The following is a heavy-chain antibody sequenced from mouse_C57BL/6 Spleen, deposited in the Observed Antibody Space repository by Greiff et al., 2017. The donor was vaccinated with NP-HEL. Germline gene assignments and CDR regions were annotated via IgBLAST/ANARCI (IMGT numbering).Heavy chain of an antibody. D-gene: IGHD2-1*01. J-gene: IGHJ2*01. V-gene: IGHV5-6*01. Sequence: EVKLVESGGDLVKPGGSLKLSCAASGFTFSSYGMSWVRQTPDKRLEWVATISSGGSYTYYPDSVKGRFTISRDNAKNTLYLQMSSLKSENTAMYYCARQGGNNYFDYWGQGTTLTVSS. CDR1: GFTFSSYG. CDR2: ISSGGSYT. CDR3: ARQGGNNYFDY.